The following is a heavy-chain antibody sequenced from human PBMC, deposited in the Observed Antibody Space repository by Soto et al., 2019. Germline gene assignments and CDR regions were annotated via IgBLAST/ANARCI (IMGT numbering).Heavy chain of an antibody. CDR1: GFTFSSYG. Sequence: GESLKISCAASGFTFSSYGMHWVRQAPGKGLEWVAVISYDGSNKYHADSVKGRFTISRDNSKNTLYLQMNSLRVEDTAVYYCAKTTDRSGYYSRFDYWGQGALVTVSS. J-gene: IGHJ4*02. CDR2: ISYDGSNK. V-gene: IGHV3-30*18. D-gene: IGHD3-22*01. CDR3: AKTTDRSGYYSRFDY.